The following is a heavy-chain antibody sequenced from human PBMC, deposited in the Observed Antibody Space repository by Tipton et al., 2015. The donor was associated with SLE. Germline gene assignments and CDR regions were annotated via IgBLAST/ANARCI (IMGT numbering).Heavy chain of an antibody. D-gene: IGHD4-17*01. V-gene: IGHV4-59*06. Sequence: TLSLTCSVSGGSIISYYWSWIRQSPGKGLEWIGYIYYSGSTYYNPSLKSRVTISVDTSKNQFSLKLSSVTAADTAVYYCARDRRGGYGDPRGGAFDIWGQGTMVTVSS. CDR3: ARDRRGGYGDPRGGAFDI. CDR2: IYYSGST. CDR1: GGSIISYY. J-gene: IGHJ3*02.